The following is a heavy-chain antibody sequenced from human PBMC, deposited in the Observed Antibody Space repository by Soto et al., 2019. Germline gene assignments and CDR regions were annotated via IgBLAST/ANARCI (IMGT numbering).Heavy chain of an antibody. D-gene: IGHD4-4*01. J-gene: IGHJ6*02. CDR1: GFTFSSFA. CDR2: ITGSGSSA. Sequence: EVQLLESGGGLVQPGGSLRLSCAASGFTFSSFAMNWVRQAPGKGLEWVSAITGSGSSAYFADAVKGRFTISRDNSKKTLYLQMNSLRVEDSGVYFCAKATVTTSYFYGMDVRGQGTTVMVSS. CDR3: AKATVTTSYFYGMDV. V-gene: IGHV3-23*01.